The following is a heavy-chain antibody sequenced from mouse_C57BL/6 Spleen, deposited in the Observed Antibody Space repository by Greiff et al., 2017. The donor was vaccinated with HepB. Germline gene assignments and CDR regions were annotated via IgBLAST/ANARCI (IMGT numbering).Heavy chain of an antibody. CDR1: GYTFTSYW. J-gene: IGHJ4*01. CDR3: ARGFITTVVGYAMDY. CDR2: IDPSDSYT. Sequence: QVQLQQSGAELVRPGTSVKLSCKASGYTFTSYWMHWVKQRPGQGLEWIGVIDPSDSYTNYNQKFKGKATLTVDTSSSTAYMQLSSLTSEDSAVYYCARGFITTVVGYAMDYWGQGTSVTVSS. D-gene: IGHD1-1*01. V-gene: IGHV1-59*01.